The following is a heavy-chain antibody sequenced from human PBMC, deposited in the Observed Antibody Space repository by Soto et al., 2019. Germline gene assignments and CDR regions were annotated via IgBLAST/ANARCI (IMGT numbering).Heavy chain of an antibody. Sequence: PSETLSLTCNVYGASVSSGTSYWTWIRQHPGEGLEWIGHIYFTGATYSTPSLRSRLTMSVDTSKNQFSLKLSSVTAADTAVYYCATRFYGDYVDYWGQGTLVTVSS. D-gene: IGHD4-17*01. CDR1: GASVSSGTSY. V-gene: IGHV4-31*03. CDR2: IYFTGAT. CDR3: ATRFYGDYVDY. J-gene: IGHJ4*02.